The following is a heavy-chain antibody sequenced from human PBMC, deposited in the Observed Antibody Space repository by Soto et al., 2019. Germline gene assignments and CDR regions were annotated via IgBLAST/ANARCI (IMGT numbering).Heavy chain of an antibody. CDR2: ITSSSDTI. CDR1: GFTFSSFH. J-gene: IGHJ6*02. CDR3: ARHAYDFWSGHPNPRYYYGMDV. Sequence: GGSLRLSCAASGFTFSSFHMNWVRQAPGRGLEWVAYITSSSDTIYYSDSVKGRFTISRDNGKSISTAYLQWSSLKATDTAMYYCARHAYDFWSGHPNPRYYYGMDVWGQGTTVTVSS. V-gene: IGHV3-48*01. D-gene: IGHD3-3*01.